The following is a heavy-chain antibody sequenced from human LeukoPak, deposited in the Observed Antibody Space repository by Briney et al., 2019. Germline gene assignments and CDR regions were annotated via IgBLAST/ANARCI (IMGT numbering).Heavy chain of an antibody. J-gene: IGHJ4*02. V-gene: IGHV3-23*01. Sequence: GGSLRLSCAASGFTLSKYAMNWVRQAPGKGLEWVSGIDCSGGRPPSADSVKGRFTISRDISKNTLYLQMDSLRAEDTAAYYCARGKDHDFWNPFDHWGQGTLVTVSS. CDR2: IDCSGGRP. D-gene: IGHD3-3*01. CDR1: GFTLSKYA. CDR3: ARGKDHDFWNPFDH.